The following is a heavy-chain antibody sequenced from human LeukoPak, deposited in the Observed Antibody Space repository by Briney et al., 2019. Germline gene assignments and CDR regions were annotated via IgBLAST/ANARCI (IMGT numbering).Heavy chain of an antibody. CDR2: ISAYNGNT. V-gene: IGHV1-18*01. Sequence: ASVKVSCKASGYTFTSYGISWVRQAPGQGREWMGWISAYNGNTNYAQKFQGRVTMTTDTSTNTAYMELSRLRSDDTAVYYCARGFWSSGYYGRVWFDPWGQGTLVTVSS. D-gene: IGHD3-22*01. CDR1: GYTFTSYG. CDR3: ARGFWSSGYYGRVWFDP. J-gene: IGHJ5*02.